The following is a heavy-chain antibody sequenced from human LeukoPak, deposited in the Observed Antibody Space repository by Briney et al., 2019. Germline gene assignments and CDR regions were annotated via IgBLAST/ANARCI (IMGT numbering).Heavy chain of an antibody. CDR3: AADLGYSGYAFDY. J-gene: IGHJ4*02. Sequence: GASVKVSCKASGFTFTSSAMQWVRQARGQCLEWIGWIVVGSGNTNYAQKFQERVTITRDMSTSTAYMELSSLRSEDTAVYYCAADLGYSGYAFDYWGQGTLVTVSS. CDR1: GFTFTSSA. D-gene: IGHD5-12*01. V-gene: IGHV1-58*02. CDR2: IVVGSGNT.